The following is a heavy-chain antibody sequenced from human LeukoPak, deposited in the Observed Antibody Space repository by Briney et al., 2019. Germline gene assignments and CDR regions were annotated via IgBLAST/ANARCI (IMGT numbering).Heavy chain of an antibody. CDR1: GFTFSSYS. V-gene: IGHV3-23*01. Sequence: PGGSLRLSCAASGFTFSSYSMNWVRQVPGKGPEWVSSMSGSGSSTDYADSVKGRFTISRDNSKNTLYLQMNSLRAEDTALYYCAKDAQGLVRGGIYFDFWGQGSLVTVSS. J-gene: IGHJ4*02. D-gene: IGHD6-19*01. CDR2: MSGSGSST. CDR3: AKDAQGLVRGGIYFDF.